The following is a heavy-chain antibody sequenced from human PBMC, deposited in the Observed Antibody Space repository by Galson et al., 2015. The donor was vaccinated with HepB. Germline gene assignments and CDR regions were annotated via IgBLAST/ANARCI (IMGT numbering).Heavy chain of an antibody. CDR3: ARDLGFSGQLDF. CDR1: GDSIDSRGFY. J-gene: IGHJ4*02. CDR2: INYNGAT. V-gene: IGHV4-31*11. D-gene: IGHD6-19*01. Sequence: LSLTCAVSGDSIDSRGFYWAWIRHHPERGLKWIGYINYNGATYYNPSLKSRLDISRDKSKDQFSLSLKSVTAADTAVYYCARDLGFSGQLDFWGQGALVTVSS.